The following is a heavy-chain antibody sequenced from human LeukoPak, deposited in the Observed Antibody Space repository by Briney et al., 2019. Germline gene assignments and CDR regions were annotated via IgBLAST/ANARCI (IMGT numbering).Heavy chain of an antibody. V-gene: IGHV4-34*01. J-gene: IGHJ4*02. CDR2: INHSGST. CDR3: AGHHPRNTVDF. CDR1: GGSFSGYH. D-gene: IGHD2/OR15-2a*01. Sequence: KASETLSLTCAVYGGSFSGYHWSWIRQPPGKGLEWIGEINHSGSTNYNPSLKSRVTISLDTSKNQFSLKLSSVTAADTAVYYCAGHHPRNTVDFWGQGTLVTVSS.